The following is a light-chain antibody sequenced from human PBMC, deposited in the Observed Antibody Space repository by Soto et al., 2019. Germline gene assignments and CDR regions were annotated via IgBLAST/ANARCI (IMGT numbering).Light chain of an antibody. CDR2: DVT. CDR1: SSDVGTYNF. J-gene: IGLJ1*01. V-gene: IGLV2-11*01. CDR3: CSYVGSYTSYV. Sequence: QSARTQPRSVSGSPGQSVTISCTGTSSDVGTYNFVSWYQQHPGKAPKFMIYDVTKRPSGVPDRFSGSKSGNTASLTISGLQAEDEADYYCCSYVGSYTSYVFGTGTKVTVL.